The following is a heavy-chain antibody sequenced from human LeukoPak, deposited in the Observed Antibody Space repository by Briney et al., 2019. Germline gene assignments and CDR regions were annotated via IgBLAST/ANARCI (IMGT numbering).Heavy chain of an antibody. CDR1: GFTFSSYE. CDR3: AREPNFGDYGPFDY. J-gene: IGHJ4*02. CDR2: ISSSGSTI. D-gene: IGHD4-17*01. V-gene: IGHV3-48*03. Sequence: PGGSLTLSCAASGFTFSSYEMNWVRQAPGKGLEWVSYISSSGSTIYYADSVKGRFTISRDNAKNSLYLQMNSLRAEDTALYYCAREPNFGDYGPFDYWGQGNLVTVSS.